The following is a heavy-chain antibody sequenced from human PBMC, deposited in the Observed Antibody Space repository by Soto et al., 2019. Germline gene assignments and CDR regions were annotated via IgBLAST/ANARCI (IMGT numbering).Heavy chain of an antibody. CDR3: ASAFTVYAAIGY. D-gene: IGHD2-2*02. V-gene: IGHV3-30*03. Sequence: SGGSLRLSCAASGFSFSTYGMHWVRQAPGKGLEWVAFISNDGSNKYYADSVKGRFTISRDNSKNTLYLQMNSLRAEDTAVYYCASAFTVYAAIGYWGQGTLVTVSS. CDR1: GFSFSTYG. J-gene: IGHJ4*02. CDR2: ISNDGSNK.